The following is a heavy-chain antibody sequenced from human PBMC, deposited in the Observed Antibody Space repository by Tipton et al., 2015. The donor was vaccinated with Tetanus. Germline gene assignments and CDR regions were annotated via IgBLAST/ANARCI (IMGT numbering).Heavy chain of an antibody. Sequence: QSGPEVKKPGESLKISCQGSGYNFNLYWIAWVRQMPGKGLEWMGIIYPGDSDTTYSPSFQGQVTISADRSISTAHLQWSSLKASDTAVFFCARRLGPYTGDQIWHFDLWGRGTLVTVFS. J-gene: IGHJ2*01. CDR3: ARRLGPYTGDQIWHFDL. CDR1: GYNFNLYW. CDR2: IYPGDSDT. V-gene: IGHV5-51*01. D-gene: IGHD7-27*01.